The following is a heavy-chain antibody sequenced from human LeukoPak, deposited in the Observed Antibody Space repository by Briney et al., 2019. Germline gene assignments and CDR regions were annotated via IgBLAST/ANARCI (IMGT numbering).Heavy chain of an antibody. CDR2: IKQGGSEK. J-gene: IGHJ4*02. Sequence: GGSLRLSCAASGFTFSSYWMSWVREAPGKGLEWVANIKQGGSEKYYVDSVKGRFTISRDNAKNSLYLQMNSLRAEDTSVYYCARSRYGSGSYYNYWGQGTLVTVSS. D-gene: IGHD3-10*01. V-gene: IGHV3-7*01. CDR1: GFTFSSYW. CDR3: ARSRYGSGSYYNY.